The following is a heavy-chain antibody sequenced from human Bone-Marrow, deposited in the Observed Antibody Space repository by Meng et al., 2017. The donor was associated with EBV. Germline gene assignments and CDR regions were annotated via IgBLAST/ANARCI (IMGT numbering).Heavy chain of an antibody. D-gene: IGHD6-19*01. V-gene: IGHV6-1*01. Sequence: QVQLQQSGPGLVXXXXXLSLTCXISGDSVSSNSAAWNWIRQSPSRGLEWLGRTYYRSKWYNDYAVSVKSRITINPDTSKNQFSLQLNSVTPEDTAVYYCARVGIYSSGFDYWGQGTLVTVSS. CDR1: GDSVSSNSAA. CDR2: TYYRSKWYN. CDR3: ARVGIYSSGFDY. J-gene: IGHJ4*02.